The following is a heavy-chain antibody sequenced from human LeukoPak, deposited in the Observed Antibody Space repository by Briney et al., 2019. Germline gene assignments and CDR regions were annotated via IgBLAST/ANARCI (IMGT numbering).Heavy chain of an antibody. J-gene: IGHJ4*02. CDR1: GGTFSSYA. V-gene: IGHV1-69*13. CDR2: IIPIFGTA. D-gene: IGHD3-22*01. CDR3: ASSYYYDSSGYYGPLSIDY. Sequence: SVKVSCKASGGTFSSYAISWVRQAPGQGLEWMGGIIPIFGTANYAQKFQGRVTITADESTSTAYMELSSLRSEDTAVYYCASSYYYDSSGYYGPLSIDYWGQGTLVTVSS.